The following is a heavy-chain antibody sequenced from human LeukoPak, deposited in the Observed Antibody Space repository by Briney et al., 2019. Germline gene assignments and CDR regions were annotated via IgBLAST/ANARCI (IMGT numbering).Heavy chain of an antibody. V-gene: IGHV3-23*01. CDR3: AKDQWLQNKGSPGFDY. D-gene: IGHD5-24*01. Sequence: GGSLRLSCAASGFTFSSYAMSWVRQAPGKGLEWVSAISGSGGSTYYADSVKGRFTMSRDNSKNTLYLQMNSLRAEDTAVYYCAKDQWLQNKGSPGFDYWGQGTLVTVSS. CDR2: ISGSGGST. CDR1: GFTFSSYA. J-gene: IGHJ4*02.